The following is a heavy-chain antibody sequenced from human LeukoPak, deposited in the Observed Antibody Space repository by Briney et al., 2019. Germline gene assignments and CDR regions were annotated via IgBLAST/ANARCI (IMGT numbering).Heavy chain of an antibody. D-gene: IGHD5-12*01. Sequence: GGSLRLSCAAFGFTFSSYSMNWVRQAPGKGLEWVSSISSSSSYIYYADSVKGRFTISRDNAKNSLYLQMNSLRAEDTAVYYCARSLATSGFDIWGQGTMVTVSS. CDR2: ISSSSSYI. CDR1: GFTFSSYS. V-gene: IGHV3-21*01. J-gene: IGHJ3*02. CDR3: ARSLATSGFDI.